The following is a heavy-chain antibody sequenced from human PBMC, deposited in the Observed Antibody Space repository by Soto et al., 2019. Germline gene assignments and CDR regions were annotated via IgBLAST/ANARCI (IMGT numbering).Heavy chain of an antibody. V-gene: IGHV1-2*04. J-gene: IGHJ6*03. CDR3: ARESGGATATLDYYYFYMDV. CDR2: INPNGGVT. Sequence: QVQLVQSGAEVKKPGASVTVSCRSSGDTFNDYYIHWVRQAPGQGLEWMGWINPNGGVTKYAQKFQGWVSMPRDTSIRTVYMQLSMLRSDDTAVYYCARESGGATATLDYYYFYMDVWGTGTTVTVSS. D-gene: IGHD5-12*01. CDR1: GDTFNDYY.